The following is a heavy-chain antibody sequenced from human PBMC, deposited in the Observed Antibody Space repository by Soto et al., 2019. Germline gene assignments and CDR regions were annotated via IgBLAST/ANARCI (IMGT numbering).Heavy chain of an antibody. J-gene: IGHJ5*02. Sequence: SETLSLTSAVSGYSISSGYYWGWLRQPPGKGLEWFGSIYHGGSTYYNPSLNSRVTLSIDMTNNHVSLILNSVTAADTAVYYCARVGPWVPYYYDSSPYTFENWFDPWGQGTLVTVSS. CDR3: ARVGPWVPYYYDSSPYTFENWFDP. V-gene: IGHV4-38-2*01. D-gene: IGHD3-22*01. CDR2: IYHGGST. CDR1: GYSISSGYY.